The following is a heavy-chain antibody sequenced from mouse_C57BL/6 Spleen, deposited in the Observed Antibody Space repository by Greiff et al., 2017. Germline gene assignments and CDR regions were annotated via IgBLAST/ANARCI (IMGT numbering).Heavy chain of an antibody. V-gene: IGHV14-3*01. CDR3: AREYSPSEDAMDY. CDR2: IDPANGNT. CDR1: GFNIKNTY. D-gene: IGHD2-12*01. J-gene: IGHJ4*01. Sequence: VQLQQSVAELVRPGASVKLSCTASGFNIKNTYMHWVKQRPEQGLEWIGRIDPANGNTKYAQKFQGKATITADTSSNTAYLQLSSLTSYDTAIDYFAREYSPSEDAMDYWGQGTSVTVSS.